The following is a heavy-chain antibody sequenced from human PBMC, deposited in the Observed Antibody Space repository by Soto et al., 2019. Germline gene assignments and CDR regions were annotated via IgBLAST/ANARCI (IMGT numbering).Heavy chain of an antibody. CDR2: MNPNTGNT. Sequence: QVHLVQSGAEVKKPGASVKVSCKASGYTFTDYDINWVRQATGQGLELMGWMNPNTGNTRYAEQFQGRLTMTRDTSITTACMELSRLRSEDTALYYCTRGRLATLTDFWGQGTLVTVSS. D-gene: IGHD5-12*01. CDR3: TRGRLATLTDF. V-gene: IGHV1-8*01. J-gene: IGHJ4*02. CDR1: GYTFTDYD.